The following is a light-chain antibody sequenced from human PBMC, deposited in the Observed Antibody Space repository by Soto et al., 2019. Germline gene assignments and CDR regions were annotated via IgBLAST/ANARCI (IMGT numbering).Light chain of an antibody. J-gene: IGKJ5*01. CDR2: DAS. V-gene: IGKV3-11*01. CDR1: QSVSSY. Sequence: EIVLTQSPATLSLSPGERATLSCRASQSVSSYLAWYQQKPGQAPRLLIYDASNRATGIPARFSGSGSGTDFTLTISSLEPEDFAVYYCQKRNNPITFGQGTRLEIK. CDR3: QKRNNPIT.